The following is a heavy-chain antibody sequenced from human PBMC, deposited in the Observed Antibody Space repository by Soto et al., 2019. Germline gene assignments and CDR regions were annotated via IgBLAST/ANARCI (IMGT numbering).Heavy chain of an antibody. CDR3: ARRVDSSSWYDDY. V-gene: IGHV1-18*01. D-gene: IGHD6-13*01. CDR1: GYTFTSYG. Sequence: QVQLVQSGAEVKKPGASVKVSCKASGYTFTSYGISWVRQAPGQGLEWMGWISAYNGNTNYAPKLQGRVTMTTDTSTSTADMELRSLRSDATAVYYCARRVDSSSWYDDYWGQGTLVTVSS. CDR2: ISAYNGNT. J-gene: IGHJ4*02.